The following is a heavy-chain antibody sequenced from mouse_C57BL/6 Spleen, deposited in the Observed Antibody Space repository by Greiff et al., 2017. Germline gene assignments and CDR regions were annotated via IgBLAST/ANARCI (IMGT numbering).Heavy chain of an antibody. V-gene: IGHV1-39*01. D-gene: IGHD1-3*01. CDR1: GYSFTDYN. CDR2: INPNSGTT. CDR3: ARGLDDGSSFDY. Sequence: EVKLMESGPELVKPGASVKISCKASGYSFTDYNMTLVKPSNGKSLEWIGVINPNSGTTSCNQKFKGKATLTVDQSSSTAYMQLNSLTSEDSAVYYGARGLDDGSSFDYWGQGTTLTVSS. J-gene: IGHJ2*01.